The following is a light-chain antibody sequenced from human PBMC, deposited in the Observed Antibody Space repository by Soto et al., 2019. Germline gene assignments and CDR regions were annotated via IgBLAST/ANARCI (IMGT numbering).Light chain of an antibody. J-gene: IGKJ1*01. CDR2: AAS. Sequence: EIVLTQSPGTLSLSPGERATLSCRASQSVSSSYLAWYQQKPGQAPRLLIYAASARATGIPARFSGSGSGTEFTLTISGLQSEDFGLYYCQQYNNWQTFGQGTKVDIK. V-gene: IGKV3-15*01. CDR3: QQYNNWQT. CDR1: QSVSSSY.